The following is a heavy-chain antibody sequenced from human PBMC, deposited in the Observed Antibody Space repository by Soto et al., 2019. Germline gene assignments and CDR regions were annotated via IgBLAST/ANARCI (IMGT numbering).Heavy chain of an antibody. V-gene: IGHV3-23*01. D-gene: IGHD6-19*01. CDR2: ISGSGGVT. CDR3: VKVKGKGQLLTTPAPLDP. J-gene: IGHJ5*02. Sequence: EVELLDSGGGLVQPGGSLRLSCAASGFTLSSYAMSWVRQAPGKGLDWLSAISGSGGVTYYADSVKGRFTISRDNSNNTMYLQMNILRADDTAVYDCVKVKGKGQLLTTPAPLDPWGQGTLVTVSS. CDR1: GFTLSSYA.